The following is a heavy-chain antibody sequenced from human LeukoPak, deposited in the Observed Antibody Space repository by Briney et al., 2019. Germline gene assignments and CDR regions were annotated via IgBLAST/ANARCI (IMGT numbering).Heavy chain of an antibody. J-gene: IGHJ4*02. Sequence: PGGSRRLSCAASGFTFSSYNMNWVRQAPGKGLEWVSSVSSSSTYIYYADSVKGRFTISRDNAKNSLYLQMNSLRAEDTAVYYCASPIGAAAGYLAYWAQGPLVTVSS. CDR1: GFTFSSYN. CDR2: VSSSSTYI. CDR3: ASPIGAAAGYLAY. V-gene: IGHV3-21*01. D-gene: IGHD6-13*01.